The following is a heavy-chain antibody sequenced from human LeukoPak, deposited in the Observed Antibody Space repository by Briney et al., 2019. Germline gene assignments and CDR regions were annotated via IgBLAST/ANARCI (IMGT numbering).Heavy chain of an antibody. Sequence: GPVKASCKASGYTFTGYYMHWVRQAPGQGLEWMGWINPNSGGTNYAQKFQGRVTMTRDTSTSTAYMELSRLRSDDTAVYYCARGRTYSSSWLNDYWGQGTLVTVSS. CDR1: GYTFTGYY. CDR3: ARGRTYSSSWLNDY. D-gene: IGHD6-13*01. J-gene: IGHJ4*02. V-gene: IGHV1-2*02. CDR2: INPNSGGT.